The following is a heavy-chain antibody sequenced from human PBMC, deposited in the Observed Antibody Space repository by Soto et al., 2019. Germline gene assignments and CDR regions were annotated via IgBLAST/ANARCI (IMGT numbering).Heavy chain of an antibody. CDR2: IYSGGST. J-gene: IGHJ4*02. V-gene: IGHV3-66*01. D-gene: IGHD6-13*01. Sequence: GGSLRLSCAASGVTVSSNYMSWVRKAPGKGLEWVSVIYSGGSTYYADSVKGRFTISRDNSKNTLYLQMNSLRAEDTAVYYCARSPTVNSSSWYDLFDYWGQGTLVTVSS. CDR1: GVTVSSNY. CDR3: ARSPTVNSSSWYDLFDY.